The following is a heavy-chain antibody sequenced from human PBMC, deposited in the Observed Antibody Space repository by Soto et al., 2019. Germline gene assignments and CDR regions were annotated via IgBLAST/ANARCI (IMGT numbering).Heavy chain of an antibody. Sequence: SETLSLTCAVYGGSFSGYYWIWIRQPPGKGLEWIGEINHSGSTNYNPSLKSRVTISVDTSKNQFSLKLSSVTAADTAVYYCARLNYGDYALIIQENDAFDIWGQGTMVTVSS. D-gene: IGHD4-17*01. J-gene: IGHJ3*02. V-gene: IGHV4-34*01. CDR2: INHSGST. CDR3: ARLNYGDYALIIQENDAFDI. CDR1: GGSFSGYY.